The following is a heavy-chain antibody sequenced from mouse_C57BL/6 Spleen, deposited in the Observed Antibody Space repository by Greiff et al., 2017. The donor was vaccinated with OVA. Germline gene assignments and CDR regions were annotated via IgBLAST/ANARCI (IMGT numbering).Heavy chain of an antibody. CDR2: IDPETGGT. CDR3: TRSRDYDGYFDV. Sequence: QVHVKQSGAELVRPGASVTLSCKASGYTFTDYEMHWVKQTPVHGLEWIGAIDPETGGTAYNQKFKGKAILTADKSSSTAYMELRSLTSEDSAVYYCTRSRDYDGYFDVWGTGTTVTVSS. D-gene: IGHD2-4*01. J-gene: IGHJ1*03. CDR1: GYTFTDYE. V-gene: IGHV1-15*01.